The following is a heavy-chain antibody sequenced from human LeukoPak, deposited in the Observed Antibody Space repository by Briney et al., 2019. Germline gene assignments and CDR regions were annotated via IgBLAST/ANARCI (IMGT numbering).Heavy chain of an antibody. V-gene: IGHV3-21*01. D-gene: IGHD6-19*01. CDR2: ISSSSSYI. CDR1: GFTFSSYS. J-gene: IGHJ4*02. Sequence: GSLRLSCAASGFTFSSYSMNWVRQAPGKGLEWVSSISSSSSYIYYADSVKGRFTISRDNAKNSLYLQMNSLRAEDTAVYYCARDGSVAATEYFDYWGQGTLVTVSS. CDR3: ARDGSVAATEYFDY.